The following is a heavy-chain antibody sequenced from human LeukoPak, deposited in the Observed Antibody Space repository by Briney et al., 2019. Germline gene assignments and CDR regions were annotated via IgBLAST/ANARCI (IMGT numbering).Heavy chain of an antibody. V-gene: IGHV1-2*02. CDR3: ARDLLYFDSSGYSFDY. J-gene: IGHJ4*02. Sequence: GASVKVSCKASGYTFTGNYIQWVRQAPGQGLEWVGWINPKSGDTRYAQEFQGRVIMTRDTSITTAYLELTSLRFDDTAVYFCARDLLYFDSSGYSFDYWGQGTLVTVSS. CDR1: GYTFTGNY. D-gene: IGHD3-22*01. CDR2: INPKSGDT.